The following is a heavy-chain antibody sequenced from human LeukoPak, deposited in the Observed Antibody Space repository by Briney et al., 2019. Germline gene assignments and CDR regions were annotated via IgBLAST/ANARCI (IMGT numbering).Heavy chain of an antibody. CDR2: IIPILGIA. Sequence: SVKVSCKASGGTFSSYAISWVRQAPGQGLEWMGRIIPILGIANYAQKFQGRVTITADKSTSTAYMELSSLRSEDTAVYYCASDTYYYDSSGYHSWGYWGQGTLVTVSS. CDR3: ASDTYYYDSSGYHSWGY. V-gene: IGHV1-69*04. CDR1: GGTFSSYA. J-gene: IGHJ4*02. D-gene: IGHD3-22*01.